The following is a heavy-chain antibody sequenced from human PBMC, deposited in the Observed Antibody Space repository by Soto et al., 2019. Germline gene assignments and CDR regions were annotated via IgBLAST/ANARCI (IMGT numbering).Heavy chain of an antibody. Sequence: GSLRLSCAASGFTFSSYAMSWVRQAPGKGLEWVSAISGSGGSTYFADSVKGRFTISRDNSKNTLYLQMSSLRAEDTAIYYCAKGPFASVLDYWGQGTLVTVSS. CDR3: AKGPFASVLDY. J-gene: IGHJ4*02. CDR1: GFTFSSYA. V-gene: IGHV3-23*01. D-gene: IGHD2-21*01. CDR2: ISGSGGST.